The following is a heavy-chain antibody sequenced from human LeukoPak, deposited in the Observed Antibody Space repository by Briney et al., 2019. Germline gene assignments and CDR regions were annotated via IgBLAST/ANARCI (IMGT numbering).Heavy chain of an antibody. CDR1: GFTFSSYW. Sequence: PGGSLRLSCAASGFTFSSYWMHWVRQAPGKGLVWVSRIKSDGNNTNYADSVKGRFTISRDNAKNSLYLQMNSLRAEDTAVYYCARDTVEMATIPCFDYWGQGTLVTVSS. D-gene: IGHD5-24*01. V-gene: IGHV3-74*01. CDR3: ARDTVEMATIPCFDY. CDR2: IKSDGNNT. J-gene: IGHJ4*02.